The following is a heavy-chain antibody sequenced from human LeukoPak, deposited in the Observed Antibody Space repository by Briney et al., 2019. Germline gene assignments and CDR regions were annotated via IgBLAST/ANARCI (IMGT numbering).Heavy chain of an antibody. D-gene: IGHD5-12*01. CDR2: FDPEDGET. J-gene: IGHJ3*02. V-gene: IGHV1-24*01. CDR1: GYTLTELS. CDR3: ATVKDFGYSGTRDAFDI. Sequence: ASVKVSCKVSGYTLTELSMHWVRQAPGKGLEWMGGFDPEDGETIYAQKFQGRVTMTEDPSTDTAYMELSSLRSEDTAVYYCATVKDFGYSGTRDAFDIWGQGTMVTVSS.